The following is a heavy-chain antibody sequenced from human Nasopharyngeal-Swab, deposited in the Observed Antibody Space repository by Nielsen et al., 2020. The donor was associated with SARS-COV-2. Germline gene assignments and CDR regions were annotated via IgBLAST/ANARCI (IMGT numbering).Heavy chain of an antibody. CDR3: ARGSSDYVPYFDY. Sequence: WIRQPPGKGLEWIGEIYHSGSTNYNPSLKSRVTISVDKSKNQFSLKLSSVTAADTVVYYCARGSSDYVPYFDYWGQGTLVTVSS. D-gene: IGHD4-17*01. J-gene: IGHJ4*02. CDR2: IYHSGST. V-gene: IGHV4-4*02.